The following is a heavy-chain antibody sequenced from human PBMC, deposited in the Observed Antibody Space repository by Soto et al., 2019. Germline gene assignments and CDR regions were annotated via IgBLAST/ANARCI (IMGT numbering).Heavy chain of an antibody. J-gene: IGHJ4*02. D-gene: IGHD3-3*01. CDR3: AKHLGIHNAGGLDF. CDR2: IANSGVTT. Sequence: VQLLESGGGLVQRGGSLRLSCVGSGFLFENFTMNWVRQAPGRGLEWISAIANSGVTTLYADSVKGRFTISRDDFMKTLYLQMDSLTAEDTAVYYCAKHLGIHNAGGLDFWGQGTLVTVS. CDR1: GFLFENFT. V-gene: IGHV3-23*01.